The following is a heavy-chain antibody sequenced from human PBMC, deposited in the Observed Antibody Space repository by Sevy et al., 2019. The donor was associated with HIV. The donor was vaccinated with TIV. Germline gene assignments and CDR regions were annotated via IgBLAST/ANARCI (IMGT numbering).Heavy chain of an antibody. J-gene: IGHJ6*02. V-gene: IGHV3-23*01. Sequence: GGSLRLSCAASGFIFSTYTMTWVRQAPGKGLEWVSGISGSGGSTYYADSLKGRFTIFRDNSKNTVYLQMNSLRAEDTAVYYCAKGDRTFYGLDVWGQGTTVTDSS. CDR3: AKGDRTFYGLDV. CDR1: GFIFSTYT. CDR2: ISGSGGST. D-gene: IGHD2-15*01.